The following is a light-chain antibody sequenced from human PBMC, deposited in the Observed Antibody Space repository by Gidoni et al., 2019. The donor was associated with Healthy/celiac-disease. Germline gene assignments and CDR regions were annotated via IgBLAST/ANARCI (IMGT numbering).Light chain of an antibody. V-gene: IGKV3-20*01. CDR1: QSVSSSY. CDR2: GAS. CDR3: QQYGT. J-gene: IGKJ1*01. Sequence: IVLTQSPRTLSSSPGERATISCRASQSVSSSYLAWHRQKPGKAPRLLSYGASSRATGIPDRFSGSGSGTDFTLTISRLEPEDFAVYCCQQYGTFGQGTKVEIK.